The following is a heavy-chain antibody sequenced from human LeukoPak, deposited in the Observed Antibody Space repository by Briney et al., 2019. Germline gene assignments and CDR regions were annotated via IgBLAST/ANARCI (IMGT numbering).Heavy chain of an antibody. CDR3: AKSRGSGNYFDS. CDR1: GGSISSYY. V-gene: IGHV4-59*03. Sequence: PSETLSLTCTVSGGSISSYYWSWIRQPPGKGLEWIGYISYSGSTNYSPSLKSRVIISIDTSKNQFSLKLSSVTAADTAVYYCAKSRGSGNYFDSWGQGALVTVSS. J-gene: IGHJ4*02. D-gene: IGHD3-10*01. CDR2: ISYSGST.